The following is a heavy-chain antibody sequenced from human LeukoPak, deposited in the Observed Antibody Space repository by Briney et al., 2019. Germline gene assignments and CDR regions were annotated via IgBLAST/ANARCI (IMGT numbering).Heavy chain of an antibody. Sequence: GESLQISCKGSGYTFTTYWIGWVRQMPGKGLEWMGIIYPGDSDIRYSPSFQGQVTISADKSISTAYLQWSSLKASDTAMYYCARIGVASTSVLYYFDYWGQGTLVTVSS. CDR1: GYTFTTYW. J-gene: IGHJ4*02. CDR2: IYPGDSDI. V-gene: IGHV5-51*01. CDR3: ARIGVASTSVLYYFDY. D-gene: IGHD2-15*01.